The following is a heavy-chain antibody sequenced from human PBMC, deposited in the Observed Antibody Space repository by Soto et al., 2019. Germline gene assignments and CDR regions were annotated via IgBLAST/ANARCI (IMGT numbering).Heavy chain of an antibody. Sequence: SETLSLTCTVSGVSISSSSYYWGWIRQPPGKGLEWIGSIYYSGSTYYNPSLKSRVTISVDTSKNQFSLKLSSVTAADTAVYYCARRTDYYDSRAFDYWGQGTLVNVSS. CDR3: ARRTDYYDSRAFDY. CDR2: IYYSGST. CDR1: GVSISSSSYY. V-gene: IGHV4-39*01. D-gene: IGHD3-22*01. J-gene: IGHJ4*02.